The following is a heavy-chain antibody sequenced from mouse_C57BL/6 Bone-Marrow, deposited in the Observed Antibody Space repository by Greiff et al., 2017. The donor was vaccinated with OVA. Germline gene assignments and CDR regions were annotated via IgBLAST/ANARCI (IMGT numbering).Heavy chain of an antibody. CDR1: GYTFTSYG. V-gene: IGHV1-81*01. CDR2: IYPRSGNT. CDR3: ARRTCRSTTVVAWFAY. Sequence: QVQLQQSGADLARPGASVKLSCKASGYTFTSYGISWVQQRTGQGLEWIGEIYPRSGNTYYHEKFKGKSTLTADKSSSTGYSELRSLKSEDSAVYCGARRTCRSTTVVAWFAYWGQGTVVTVSA. D-gene: IGHD1-1*01. J-gene: IGHJ3*01.